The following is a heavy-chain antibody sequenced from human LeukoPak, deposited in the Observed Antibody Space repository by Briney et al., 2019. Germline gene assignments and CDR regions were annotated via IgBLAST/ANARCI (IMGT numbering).Heavy chain of an antibody. D-gene: IGHD3-16*01. CDR3: ARLMGSAGSPYFQH. CDR1: GFTFSDYY. CDR2: ISSSGSTI. J-gene: IGHJ1*01. Sequence: GGSLRLSCAASGFTFSDYYMSWIRQAPGKGLEWVSYISSSGSTIYYADSVKGRFTISRDNAKNPLYLQMSSLRAEDTAVYYCARLMGSAGSPYFQHWGQGTLVTVSS. V-gene: IGHV3-11*01.